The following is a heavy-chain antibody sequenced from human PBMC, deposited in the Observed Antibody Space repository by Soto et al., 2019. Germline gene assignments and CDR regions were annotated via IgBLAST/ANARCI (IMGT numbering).Heavy chain of an antibody. CDR2: INAGNGNT. D-gene: IGHD2-15*01. CDR1: GYTFTSYA. CDR3: ARGYCSGGSCYPLYYYYMDV. V-gene: IGHV1-3*01. J-gene: IGHJ6*03. Sequence: ASVKVSCKASGYTFTSYAMHWVRQAPGQRLEWMGWINAGNGNTKYSQKFQGRVTITRDTSASTAYMELSSLRSEDTAVYYCARGYCSGGSCYPLYYYYMDVWGKGTTVTVSS.